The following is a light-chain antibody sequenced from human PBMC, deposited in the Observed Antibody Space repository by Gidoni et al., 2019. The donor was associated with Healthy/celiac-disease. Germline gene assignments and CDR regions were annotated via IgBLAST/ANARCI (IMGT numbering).Light chain of an antibody. V-gene: IGKV3-15*01. J-gene: IGKJ1*01. CDR2: GAS. Sequence: EIVMTQSPATRSLSPGERATLSCTASQSVSSNLAWYQQKPGQAPRLLLYGASTRAPGIPARFSGSGSVTEFTLTISSLQSEDFAVYYCQQYNNWPPWTFGQGTKVEIK. CDR1: QSVSSN. CDR3: QQYNNWPPWT.